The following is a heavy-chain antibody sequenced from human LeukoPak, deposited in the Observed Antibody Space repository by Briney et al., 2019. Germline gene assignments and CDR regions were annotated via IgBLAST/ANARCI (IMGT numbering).Heavy chain of an antibody. J-gene: IGHJ4*02. CDR3: ANGEDVVVPAATSGY. Sequence: GGSLRLSCAASGFTFSSYGMHWVRQAPGKGLEWVAVISYDGSNKYYADSVKGRFTISRDNSKNTLYLQMNSLRAEDTAVYYCANGEDVVVPAATSGYWGQGTLVTVSP. D-gene: IGHD2-2*01. V-gene: IGHV3-30*18. CDR2: ISYDGSNK. CDR1: GFTFSSYG.